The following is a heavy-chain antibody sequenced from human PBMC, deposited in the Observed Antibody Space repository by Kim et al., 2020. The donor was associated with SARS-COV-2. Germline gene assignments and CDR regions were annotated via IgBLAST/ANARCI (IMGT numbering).Heavy chain of an antibody. CDR1: GFTFSSYW. Sequence: GGSLRLSCAASGFTFSSYWMSWVRQAPGKGLEWVANIKQDGSEKYYVDSVKGRFTVSRDNAKNSLYLQMNSLRAEDTAVYYCARTYDYDSSGYYDYWGQGTLVTVSS. J-gene: IGHJ4*02. CDR2: IKQDGSEK. CDR3: ARTYDYDSSGYYDY. V-gene: IGHV3-7*03. D-gene: IGHD3-22*01.